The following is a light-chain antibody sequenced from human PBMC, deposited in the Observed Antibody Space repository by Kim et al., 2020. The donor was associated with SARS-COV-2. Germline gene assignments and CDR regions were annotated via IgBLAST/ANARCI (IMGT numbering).Light chain of an antibody. Sequence: IQMTQSPSSVSASVGDRVTITCRASQNINTWLAWYQQKPGKAPKLLIYAASSLQSGVPSRFSGSGSGTAFTLTIARLQPDDSATYYCRQANSFPPYTFGQGTKLEI. J-gene: IGKJ2*01. CDR3: RQANSFPPYT. V-gene: IGKV1-12*01. CDR1: QNINTW. CDR2: AAS.